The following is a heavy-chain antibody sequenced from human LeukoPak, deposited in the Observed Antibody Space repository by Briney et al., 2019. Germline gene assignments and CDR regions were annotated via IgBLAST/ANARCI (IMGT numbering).Heavy chain of an antibody. CDR2: IYTSGST. D-gene: IGHD5-18*01. J-gene: IGHJ6*02. V-gene: IGHV4-4*07. Sequence: KTSETLSLTCTVSGGSISSYYWSWIRQPAGKGLEWIGRIYTSGSTNYNPSLKSRVTMSVDTSKNQFSLELSSVTAADTAVYYCARDYGYSYGLNYYYGMDVWGQGTTVTVSS. CDR1: GGSISSYY. CDR3: ARDYGYSYGLNYYYGMDV.